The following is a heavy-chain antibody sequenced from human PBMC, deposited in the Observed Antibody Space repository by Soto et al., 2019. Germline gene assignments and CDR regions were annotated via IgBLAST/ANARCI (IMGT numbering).Heavy chain of an antibody. CDR2: ISGSGGNT. V-gene: IGHV3-23*01. CDR3: AKRGRDFRDCRGGTCSPAAFDY. J-gene: IGHJ4*02. D-gene: IGHD2-15*01. CDR1: GFTFSSYD. Sequence: EVQLLESGGGLVLPGGSLRLSCAASGFTFSSYDMSWVRQAPGKGLEWVSAISGSGGNTYYTDSVKGRFTISRDNSKNTSCLQMNSLIAEDTAVYYCAKRGRDFRDCRGGTCSPAAFDYWGQGTLVTVSS.